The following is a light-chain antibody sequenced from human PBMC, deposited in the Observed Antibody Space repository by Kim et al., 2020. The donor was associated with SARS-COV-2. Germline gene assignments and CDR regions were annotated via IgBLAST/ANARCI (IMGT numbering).Light chain of an antibody. CDR1: QSITTY. CDR3: QQSYSRPYT. V-gene: IGKV1-39*01. J-gene: IGKJ2*01. CDR2: AAS. Sequence: SASIGDRVTITCRASQSITTYLNWYQQKPGKAPKLLIYAASTLQTGVPSRFGGSGSGTDFTLTISSLQPEDFTTYYCQQSYSRPYTFGQGTKLEI.